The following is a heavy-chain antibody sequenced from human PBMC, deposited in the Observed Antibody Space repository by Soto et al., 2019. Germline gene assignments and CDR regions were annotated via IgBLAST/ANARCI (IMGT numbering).Heavy chain of an antibody. CDR3: AGMAASGSLNWFDP. J-gene: IGHJ5*02. V-gene: IGHV1-8*01. Sequence: GASVKVSCKASGYTFTNYEINWVRQATGQGLEWMGWMNPGSGNTGYAHKFQGRVTMTGNISISTAYMELSRLGSDDTAIYYCAGMAASGSLNWFDPWGQGTLVTVSS. CDR1: GYTFTNYE. D-gene: IGHD3-10*01. CDR2: MNPGSGNT.